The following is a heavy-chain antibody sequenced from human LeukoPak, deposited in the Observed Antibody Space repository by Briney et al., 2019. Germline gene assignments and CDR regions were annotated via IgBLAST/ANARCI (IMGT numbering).Heavy chain of an antibody. CDR2: ISDSGDIT. V-gene: IGHV3-23*01. CDR3: AKDRRGGSYYAATLDI. CDR1: GFTFSSYA. D-gene: IGHD1-26*01. Sequence: GGSLRLSCAASGFTFSSYAMSWVRQAPGKGLEWVSGISDSGDITYYADSVKGRFTISRDNSKNTLEVQMNSLRVVDTAVYFCAKDRRGGSYYAATLDIWGPGTMVTVSS. J-gene: IGHJ3*02.